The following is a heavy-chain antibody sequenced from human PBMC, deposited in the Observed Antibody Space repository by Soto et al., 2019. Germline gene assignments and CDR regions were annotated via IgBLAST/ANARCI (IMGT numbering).Heavy chain of an antibody. CDR3: ARLTGYSSGWYAT. J-gene: IGHJ5*02. CDR2: VSTFNGNA. V-gene: IGHV1-18*01. CDR1: GYTFSNYG. D-gene: IGHD6-19*01. Sequence: QVQLVQSGPEVKKPGASVKVSCKTSGYTFSNYGIAWVRQASGQGLECMGWVSTFNGNAHYAQSLQDRVTMTTDASTNTVYLELTSLRSDDTGVYYCARLTGYSSGWYATWGQGTLVTVSS.